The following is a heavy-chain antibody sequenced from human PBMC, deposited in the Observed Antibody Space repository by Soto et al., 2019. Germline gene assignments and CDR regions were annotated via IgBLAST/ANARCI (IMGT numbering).Heavy chain of an antibody. D-gene: IGHD3-3*01. CDR3: ARVAADFWSGDLNWFDP. J-gene: IGHJ5*02. Sequence: QVQLQESGPGLVKPSETLSLTCTVSGGSISSYYWSWIRQPPGKGLEWIGYIYYSGSTNYNPSLKSRVTISVDTSKNQFSLKLSSVTAADTAVYYCARVAADFWSGDLNWFDPWGQGTLVTVSS. V-gene: IGHV4-59*01. CDR1: GGSISSYY. CDR2: IYYSGST.